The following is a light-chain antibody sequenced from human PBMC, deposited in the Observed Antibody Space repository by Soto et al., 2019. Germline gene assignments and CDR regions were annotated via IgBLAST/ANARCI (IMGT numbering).Light chain of an antibody. CDR1: ESISPW. CDR3: QQYNGYSPWT. J-gene: IGKJ1*01. Sequence: DIQMTQSPSTLSASVGDRVTITCRASESISPWLAWYLQKPGKAPKLLIHQTSSLNSGVPSRFSGSGSGTEFPRTISSLRPDDFGTYYCQQYNGYSPWTFGHGTKVEVK. V-gene: IGKV1-5*03. CDR2: QTS.